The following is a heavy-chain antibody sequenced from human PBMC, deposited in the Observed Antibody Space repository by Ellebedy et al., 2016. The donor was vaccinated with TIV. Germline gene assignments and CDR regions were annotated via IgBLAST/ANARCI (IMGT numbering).Heavy chain of an antibody. V-gene: IGHV1-8*01. D-gene: IGHD5-24*01. CDR1: GYTFTSYD. J-gene: IGHJ4*02. CDR3: ARDLEDGYNYEL. Sequence: ASVKVSCXASGYTFTSYDINWVRQATGQGLEWMGWMNPNSGNTGYAQKLQGRVTMTTDTSTSTAYMELRSLRSDDTAVYYCARDLEDGYNYELWGQGTLVTVSS. CDR2: MNPNSGNT.